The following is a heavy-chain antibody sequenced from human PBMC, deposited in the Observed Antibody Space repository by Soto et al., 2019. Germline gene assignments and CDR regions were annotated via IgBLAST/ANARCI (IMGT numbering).Heavy chain of an antibody. J-gene: IGHJ5*02. CDR2: IYTSGST. CDR1: GGSISSYY. V-gene: IGHV4-4*07. D-gene: IGHD2-15*01. Sequence: LSLTCTVSGGSISSYYWSWIRQPAGKGLEWIGRIYTSGSTNYNPSLKSRVTMSVDTSKNQFSLKLSSVTAADTAVYYCARDYCSGGSCYSAYWFDPWGQGTLVTVSS. CDR3: ARDYCSGGSCYSAYWFDP.